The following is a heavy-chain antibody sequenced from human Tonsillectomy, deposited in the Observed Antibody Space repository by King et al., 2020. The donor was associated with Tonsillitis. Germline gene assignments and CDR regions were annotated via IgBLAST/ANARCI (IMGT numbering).Heavy chain of an antibody. CDR2: INHSGNT. J-gene: IGHJ5*02. CDR1: GGSFNNHY. D-gene: IGHD3-3*01. V-gene: IGHV4-34*01. Sequence: VQLQQWGAGLLKPSETLSLTCAVYGGSFNNHYWSWIRQPPGKGLEWIGDINHSGNTNYNPSLKSRVSISVDTSKNQFSLKLRSVTAADAAVYYCAASPRYDFWSDYNWGDPWGQGTLVTVSS. CDR3: AASPRYDFWSDYNWGDP.